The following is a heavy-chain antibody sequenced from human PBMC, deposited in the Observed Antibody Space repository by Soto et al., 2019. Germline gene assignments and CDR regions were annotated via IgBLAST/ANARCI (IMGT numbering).Heavy chain of an antibody. CDR2: TRHDGSNT. J-gene: IGHJ4*02. CDR1: GFSFRGYG. V-gene: IGHV3-33*01. D-gene: IGHD1-26*01. Sequence: QVQLVGSGGGVVQPRRSLSLSCAASGFSFRGYGMHWVRQAPGNGLEWVAITRHDGSNTYYADSVRGRFTISRDNSKKTLYLQMDSLRAEDTAVYYCARDGVGASTFFGYFDYWGQGTLVTVSS. CDR3: ARDGVGASTFFGYFDY.